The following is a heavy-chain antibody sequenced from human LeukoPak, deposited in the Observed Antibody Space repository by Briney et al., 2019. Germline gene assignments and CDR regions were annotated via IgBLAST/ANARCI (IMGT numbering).Heavy chain of an antibody. J-gene: IGHJ6*03. CDR2: ISAYNGNT. CDR3: ARAYYYDSSDYYYYMDV. D-gene: IGHD3-22*01. V-gene: IGHV1-18*01. Sequence: GASVKVSCKASGYTFTSYGISWVRQAPGQGLEWMGWISAYNGNTNYAQKLQGRVTMTTDTSTSTAYMELRSLRSDDTTVYYCARAYYYDSSDYYYYMDVWGKGTTVTISS. CDR1: GYTFTSYG.